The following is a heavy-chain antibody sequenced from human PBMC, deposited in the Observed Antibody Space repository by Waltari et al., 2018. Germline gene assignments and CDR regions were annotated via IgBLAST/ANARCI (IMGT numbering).Heavy chain of an antibody. V-gene: IGHV3-48*04. CDR2: ISSSSSTI. D-gene: IGHD3-3*01. J-gene: IGHJ4*02. CDR3: ASGYDFWSGYCFDY. Sequence: EVQLVESGGGLVQPGGSLRLSCAASGFTFSSYSMNWVRQAPGKGLEWVSYISSSSSTIYYADSVKGRFTISRDNAKNSLYLQMNSLRAEDTAVYYCASGYDFWSGYCFDYWGQGTLVTVSS. CDR1: GFTFSSYS.